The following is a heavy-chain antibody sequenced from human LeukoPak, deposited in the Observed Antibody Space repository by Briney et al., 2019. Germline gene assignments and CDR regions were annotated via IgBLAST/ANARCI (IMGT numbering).Heavy chain of an antibody. D-gene: IGHD3-10*01. Sequence: ASVKVSCKVSGYTLTELSMHWVRQAPGKGLEWMGRFDPEDGETIYAQKFQGRVTITADESTSTAYMELSSLRSEDTAVYYCARAGTYGGYWGQGTLVTVSS. CDR1: GYTLTELS. V-gene: IGHV1-24*01. CDR3: ARAGTYGGY. CDR2: FDPEDGET. J-gene: IGHJ4*02.